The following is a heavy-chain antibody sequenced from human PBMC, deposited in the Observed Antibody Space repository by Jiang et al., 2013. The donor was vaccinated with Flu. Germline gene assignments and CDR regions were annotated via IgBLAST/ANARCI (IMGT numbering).Heavy chain of an antibody. V-gene: IGHV1-2*02. D-gene: IGHD3-22*01. CDR1: GYTFTGYY. J-gene: IGHJ2*01. Sequence: KVSCKASGYTFTGYYMHRVRQAPGQGLEWMGWINPNSGGTNYAQKFQGRVTMTRDTSISTAYMELSRLRSDDTAVYYCAREYYYDSSGYWYFDLWGRGTLVTVSS. CDR3: AREYYYDSSGYWYFDL. CDR2: INPNSGGT.